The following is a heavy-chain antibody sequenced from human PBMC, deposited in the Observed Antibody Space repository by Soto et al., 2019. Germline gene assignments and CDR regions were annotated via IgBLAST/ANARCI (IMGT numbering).Heavy chain of an antibody. CDR3: ARDLQDYDILTGYQYNWFDP. CDR2: IIPILGIA. CDR1: GGTFSSYT. Sequence: ASVKVSCMASGGTFSSYTISWVRQAPGQGLEWMGRIIPILGIANYAQKFQGRVTITADKSTSTAYMELSSLRSEDTAVYYCARDLQDYDILTGYQYNWFDPWGQGTLVTVSS. V-gene: IGHV1-69*04. J-gene: IGHJ5*02. D-gene: IGHD3-9*01.